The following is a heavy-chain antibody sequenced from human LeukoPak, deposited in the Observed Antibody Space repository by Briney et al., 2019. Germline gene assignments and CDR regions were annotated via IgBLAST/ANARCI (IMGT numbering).Heavy chain of an antibody. Sequence: SETLSLTCTVSGGSISSSSYYWGWIRQPPGKGREWIGSIYYSGSTYYNPSLKSRVTISVDTSKNQFSLKLSSVTAADTAVYYCARRDIAVAGMPFDYWGQGTLVTVSS. V-gene: IGHV4-39*01. CDR3: ARRDIAVAGMPFDY. D-gene: IGHD6-19*01. J-gene: IGHJ4*02. CDR1: GGSISSSSYY. CDR2: IYYSGST.